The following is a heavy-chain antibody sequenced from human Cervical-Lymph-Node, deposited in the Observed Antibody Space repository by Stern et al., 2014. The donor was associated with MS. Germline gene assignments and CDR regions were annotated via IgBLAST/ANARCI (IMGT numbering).Heavy chain of an antibody. Sequence: QVQLVQSGAEVKKPGASVKLSCRASGYTFSSFTMHWVRQAPGQRLEWMGWITAGNGDTKYSQNFQGRVSITRDTSASTAYLELSSLRSEDTALYFCARARSYFDKSAYYSWYFDLWGRGTLLTVSS. CDR3: ARARSYFDKSAYYSWYFDL. CDR2: ITAGNGDT. CDR1: GYTFSSFT. V-gene: IGHV1-3*01. J-gene: IGHJ2*01. D-gene: IGHD3-22*01.